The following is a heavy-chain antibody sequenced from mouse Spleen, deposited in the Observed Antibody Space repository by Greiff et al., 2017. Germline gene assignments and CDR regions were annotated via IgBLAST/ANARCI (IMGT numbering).Heavy chain of an antibody. CDR1: GYTFTDYN. CDR2: INPNNGGT. J-gene: IGHJ2*01. Sequence: VQLQQSGPELVKPGASVKIPCKASGYTFTDYNMDWVKQSHGKSLEWIGDINPNNGGTIYNQKFKGKATLTVDKSSSTAYMELRSLTSEDTAVYDCARGWSSYYDGGSPFDYWGQGTTLTVSS. D-gene: IGHD1-1*01. CDR3: ARGWSSYYDGGSPFDY. V-gene: IGHV1-18*01.